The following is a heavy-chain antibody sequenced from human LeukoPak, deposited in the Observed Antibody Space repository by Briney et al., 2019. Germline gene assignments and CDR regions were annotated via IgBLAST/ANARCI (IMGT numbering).Heavy chain of an antibody. CDR2: ISGSSSTI. CDR1: GFTFSNYW. J-gene: IGHJ4*02. CDR3: ARGYYFDS. V-gene: IGHV3-48*02. Sequence: PGGSLRLSCAASGFTFSNYWMNWVRQAPGKGLEWVSYISGSSSTIYYADSVKGRFTISRDNAKNSLYLQMNSLRDEDTAVYSCARGYYFDSWGQGTLVTVSS.